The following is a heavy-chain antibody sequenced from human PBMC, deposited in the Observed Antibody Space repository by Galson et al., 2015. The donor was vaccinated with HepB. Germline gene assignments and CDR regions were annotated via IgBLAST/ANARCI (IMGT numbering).Heavy chain of an antibody. Sequence: SLRLSCAASGFTFSSYSMNWVRQAPGKGLEWVSSNSSSSSYIYYADSVKGRFTISRDNAKNSLYLQMNSLRAEDTAVYYCARDSGLSSSLDYWGQGTLVTVSS. V-gene: IGHV3-21*01. CDR1: GFTFSSYS. D-gene: IGHD6-13*01. J-gene: IGHJ4*02. CDR2: NSSSSSYI. CDR3: ARDSGLSSSLDY.